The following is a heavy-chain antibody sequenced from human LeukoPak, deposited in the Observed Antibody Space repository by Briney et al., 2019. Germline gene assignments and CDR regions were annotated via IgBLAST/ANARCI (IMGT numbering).Heavy chain of an antibody. CDR1: GFTFSGFV. CDR3: AKRGVVIRVILVGFHKEAYYFDS. D-gene: IGHD3-22*01. CDR2: ISGSGDNT. Sequence: GGSLRLSCAASGFTFSGFVMSWVRRTPGKGLEWVSGISGSGDNTLYADSVKGRFTISRDNFKNTLYLQMNSLRAEDTAVYFCAKRGVVIRVILVGFHKEAYYFDSWGQGALVTVSS. J-gene: IGHJ4*02. V-gene: IGHV3-23*01.